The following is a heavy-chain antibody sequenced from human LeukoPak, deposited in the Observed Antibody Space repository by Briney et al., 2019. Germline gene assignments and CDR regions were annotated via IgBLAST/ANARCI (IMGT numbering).Heavy chain of an antibody. CDR1: GGSISSSSCY. Sequence: PSETLSHTCTVSGGSISSSSCYWGWIRQPPGKGLEWIGSIYYSGSTYYNPSLKSRVTISVDTFKNQFSLKLSSVTAADTAVYYCARSSLIAARHDYWGQGTLVTVSS. J-gene: IGHJ4*02. CDR2: IYYSGST. CDR3: ARSSLIAARHDY. D-gene: IGHD6-6*01. V-gene: IGHV4-39*07.